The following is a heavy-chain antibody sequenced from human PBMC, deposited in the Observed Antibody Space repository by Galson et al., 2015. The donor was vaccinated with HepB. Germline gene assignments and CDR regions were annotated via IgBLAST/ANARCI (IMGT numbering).Heavy chain of an antibody. CDR2: ISWNSGSI. V-gene: IGHV3-9*01. CDR1: GFTFDDEA. Sequence: SLRLSCAASGFTFDDEAMHCVRQAPGKGLEWVSGISWNSGSIGYADSVKGRFTISRDNAKNSLYLQMNSLRAEDTALYYCAKDHQWELLFAFDIWGQGTMVTVSS. CDR3: AKDHQWELLFAFDI. D-gene: IGHD1-26*01. J-gene: IGHJ3*02.